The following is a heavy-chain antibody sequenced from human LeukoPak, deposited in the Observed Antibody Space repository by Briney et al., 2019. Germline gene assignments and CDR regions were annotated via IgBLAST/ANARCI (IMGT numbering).Heavy chain of an antibody. D-gene: IGHD6-19*01. V-gene: IGHV3-7*01. CDR1: GFTFSSYW. CDR2: IKQDGSEK. J-gene: IGHJ4*02. Sequence: GGSLRLSCAASGFTFSSYWMSWVRQAPGEGLKWVANIKQDGSEKYYVDSVKGRFTISRDNAKNSLYLQMNSLRAEDTAVYYCARDRGRYSSGMWGQGTLVTVSS. CDR3: ARDRGRYSSGM.